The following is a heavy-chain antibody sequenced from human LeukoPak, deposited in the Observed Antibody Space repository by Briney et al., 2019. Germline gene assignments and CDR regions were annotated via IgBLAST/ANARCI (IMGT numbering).Heavy chain of an antibody. CDR3: ARSPMGYYDSSGYYNFDY. CDR2: IIPIFGTA. V-gene: IGHV1-69*13. Sequence: ASVKVSCKASGGTFSSYAISWVRQAPGQGLEWMGGIIPIFGTANYAQKFQGGVTITADESTSTAYMELSSLRSEDTAVYYCARSPMGYYDSSGYYNFDYWGQGTLVTVSS. J-gene: IGHJ4*02. CDR1: GGTFSSYA. D-gene: IGHD3-22*01.